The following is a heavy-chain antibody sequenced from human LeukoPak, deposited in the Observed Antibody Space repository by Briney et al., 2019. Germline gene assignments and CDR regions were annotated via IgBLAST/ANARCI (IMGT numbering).Heavy chain of an antibody. J-gene: IGHJ4*02. Sequence: GGSLRLSCAASGSSPNNYAMHWVRQAPGKGLEWVAVIWHDGLNKFYADFLKGRFTISRDFSKDTVYLQMSGLTVEDTAVYYCAKAGQRSYAEAFDSWGQGILVTVSS. D-gene: IGHD3-16*01. V-gene: IGHV3-33*06. CDR1: GSSPNNYA. CDR2: IWHDGLNK. CDR3: AKAGQRSYAEAFDS.